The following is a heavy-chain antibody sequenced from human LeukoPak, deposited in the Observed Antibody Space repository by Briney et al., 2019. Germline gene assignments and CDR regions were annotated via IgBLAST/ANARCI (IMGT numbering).Heavy chain of an antibody. J-gene: IGHJ5*02. CDR2: ISYDGSNK. CDR3: ARNALSNNWFDP. CDR1: GFTFSSSG. V-gene: IGHV3-30*03. Sequence: GGSLRLSCAASGFTFSSSGMHWVRQAPGKGLEWVAVISYDGSNKYYADSVKGRFTISRDNAKNSLYLQMNSLRAEDTAVYYCARNALSNNWFDPWGQGTLVTVSS.